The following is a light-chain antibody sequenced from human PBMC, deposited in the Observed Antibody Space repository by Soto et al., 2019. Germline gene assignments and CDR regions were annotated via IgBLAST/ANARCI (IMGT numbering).Light chain of an antibody. J-gene: IGKJ1*01. CDR2: AAS. CDR3: LQYHSFPRT. Sequence: DIQMTQSPSSLSASVGDRVTITCRASQGISNDVGWYQQRPGNAPKRLIYAASTLQSGVPSNFSGSGFGTEFTLTISGLQAEDSATYYCLQYHSFPRTFGRGTNVEVK. CDR1: QGISND. V-gene: IGKV1-17*01.